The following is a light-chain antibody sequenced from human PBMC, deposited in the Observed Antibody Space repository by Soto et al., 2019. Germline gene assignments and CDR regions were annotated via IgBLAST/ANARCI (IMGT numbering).Light chain of an antibody. Sequence: DIQMTQSPSSLSASVGDRVTITCRASPSISSSLNWYQQKPGKAPKLLIYAASSLQSGVQSRFIGSGSGTDFTLTISSLQPEDFATYYCQQSYSTPVTFGQGTKLEIK. CDR3: QQSYSTPVT. J-gene: IGKJ2*01. V-gene: IGKV1-39*01. CDR2: AAS. CDR1: PSISSS.